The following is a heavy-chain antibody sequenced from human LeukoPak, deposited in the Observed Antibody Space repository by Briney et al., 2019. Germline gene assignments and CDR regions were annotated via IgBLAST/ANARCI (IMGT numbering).Heavy chain of an antibody. Sequence: ASVNVSCKASGYTFTRYYMHWVREAPVQGLEWMGIINPSGGSTSYAQKFQGRVTMTRDTSTSTVYMELSSLRSEDTAVYYCARVLPPSYDSSGYPYYFDYWGQGTLVTVSS. D-gene: IGHD3-22*01. CDR2: INPSGGST. V-gene: IGHV1-46*01. CDR3: ARVLPPSYDSSGYPYYFDY. CDR1: GYTFTRYY. J-gene: IGHJ4*02.